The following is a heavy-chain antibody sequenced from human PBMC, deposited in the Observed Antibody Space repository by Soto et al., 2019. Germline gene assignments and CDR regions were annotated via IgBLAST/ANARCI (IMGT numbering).Heavy chain of an antibody. CDR3: ARDESKDGYNWSRPYDY. J-gene: IGHJ4*02. CDR1: GYTFTSYV. V-gene: IGHV1-18*04. Sequence: ASVKVSCKASGYTFTSYVISWVRQAPGQGLEWMGWISAYNGNTNYAQKLQGRVTMTTDTSTSTAYMELRSLRSDDTAVYYCARDESKDGYNWSRPYDYWGQGTLVTVSS. CDR2: ISAYNGNT. D-gene: IGHD5-12*01.